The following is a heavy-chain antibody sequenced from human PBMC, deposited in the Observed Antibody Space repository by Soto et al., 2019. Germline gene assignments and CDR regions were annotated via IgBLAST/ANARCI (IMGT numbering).Heavy chain of an antibody. CDR1: GGSISSGGYY. CDR3: ARVGSSSWYPTYYFDY. D-gene: IGHD6-13*01. J-gene: IGHJ4*02. Sequence: SETLSLTCTVSGGSISSGGYYWSWIRQHPGKGLEWIGYIYYSGSTYYNPSLKSRVTISVDTSKNQFSLKLSSVTAADTAVYYCARVGSSSWYPTYYFDYWGQGTLVTVSS. V-gene: IGHV4-31*03. CDR2: IYYSGST.